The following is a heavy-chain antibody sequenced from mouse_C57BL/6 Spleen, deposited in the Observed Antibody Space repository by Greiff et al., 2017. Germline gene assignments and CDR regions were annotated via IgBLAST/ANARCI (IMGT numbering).Heavy chain of an antibody. V-gene: IGHV1-15*01. CDR2: IDPETGGP. CDR1: GYTFTDYE. D-gene: IGHD1-1*01. J-gene: IGHJ1*03. CDR3: TRGYYYGSSYWYFDV. Sequence: QVQLQQSGAELVRPGASVTLSCKASGYTFTDYEMHWVQQTPVHGLEWIGAIDPETGGPAYNQKFKGKAILTADKSSSTAYMGLRSLTSEDSAVYYCTRGYYYGSSYWYFDVWGTGTTVTVAS.